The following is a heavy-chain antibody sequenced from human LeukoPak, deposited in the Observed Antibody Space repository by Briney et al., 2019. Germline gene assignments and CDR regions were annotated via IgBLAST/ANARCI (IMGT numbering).Heavy chain of an antibody. CDR1: GGTFSIYA. V-gene: IGHV1-69*01. Sequence: SVKVSCKASGGTFSIYAICWVRQAPGQGLEWMGGIIPIFGTANYAQKFQGRVTITADESTSTAYMELSSLRSEDTAVYYCARADYYGSGSYYNPIDYWGQGTLVTVSS. D-gene: IGHD3-10*01. CDR3: ARADYYGSGSYYNPIDY. J-gene: IGHJ4*02. CDR2: IIPIFGTA.